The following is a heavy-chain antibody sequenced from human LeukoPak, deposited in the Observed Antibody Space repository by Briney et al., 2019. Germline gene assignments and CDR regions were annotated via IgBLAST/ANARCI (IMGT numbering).Heavy chain of an antibody. Sequence: GESLKISCKGSGYSFTSYWIAWVRQMPGKGLEWMGIIYPGDSDTRYSPSFQGQVTISADKSISTAYLQWSSLKASDTAMYYCARLPGYSGYDFQVPYYFDYWGQGTLVTVSS. J-gene: IGHJ4*02. D-gene: IGHD5-12*01. CDR2: IYPGDSDT. CDR1: GYSFTSYW. CDR3: ARLPGYSGYDFQVPYYFDY. V-gene: IGHV5-51*01.